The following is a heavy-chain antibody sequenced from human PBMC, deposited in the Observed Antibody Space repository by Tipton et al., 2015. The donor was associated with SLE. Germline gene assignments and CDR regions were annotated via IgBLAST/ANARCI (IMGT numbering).Heavy chain of an antibody. V-gene: IGHV4-38-2*02. Sequence: TLSLTCAVSGYSISSGHYWGWIRQPPGKGLEWIGSIYHSGSTYYNPSLKRRVTISVDTSKNQFSLKLSSVTAADTAVYYCARDHRAVWKSAFDIWGQGTMVTVSS. CDR1: GYSISSGHY. J-gene: IGHJ3*02. CDR3: ARDHRAVWKSAFDI. CDR2: IYHSGST. D-gene: IGHD1-1*01.